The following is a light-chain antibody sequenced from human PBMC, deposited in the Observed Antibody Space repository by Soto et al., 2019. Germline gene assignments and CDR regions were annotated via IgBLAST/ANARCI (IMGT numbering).Light chain of an antibody. J-gene: IGLJ2*01. CDR2: SNN. CDR3: EAWDDSLNGLV. CDR1: SSNIGSNT. V-gene: IGLV1-44*01. Sequence: QPVLTQPPSASGTPGQRVTISCSGSSSNIGSNTVNWYQQLPGTAPKLLIYSNNQRPSGVPDRFSGSKSGTSASLAISGLQSEDEADYYCEAWDDSLNGLVFGGGTKLTVL.